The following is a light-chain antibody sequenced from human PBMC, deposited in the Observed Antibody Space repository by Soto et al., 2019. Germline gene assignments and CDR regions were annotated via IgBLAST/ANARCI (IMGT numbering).Light chain of an antibody. CDR1: SSDVGSYNL. Sequence: QSALTQPASVSGSPGQSITISCTGTSSDVGSYNLVSWYQQHPGNAPKLMIYEGSKRPSGVSNRFSGSKSGNTASLTISGPQSEDEANYYCCSYAGTGVVFGGGTKLTVL. CDR2: EGS. CDR3: CSYAGTGVV. J-gene: IGLJ2*01. V-gene: IGLV2-23*01.